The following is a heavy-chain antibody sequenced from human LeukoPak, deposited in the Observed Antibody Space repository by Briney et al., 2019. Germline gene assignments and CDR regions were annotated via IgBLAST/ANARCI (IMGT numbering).Heavy chain of an antibody. D-gene: IGHD4-17*01. J-gene: IGHJ4*02. Sequence: GGSLRLSCAASGFTFSSYAMSWVRQAPGKGLEWVSAISGSGGSTYYADSVKGRFTTSRDTSKNTLYLQMNSLRAEDTAVYYCAKHLTTVTYYYFDYWGQGTLVTVSS. CDR3: AKHLTTVTYYYFDY. CDR1: GFTFSSYA. V-gene: IGHV3-23*01. CDR2: ISGSGGST.